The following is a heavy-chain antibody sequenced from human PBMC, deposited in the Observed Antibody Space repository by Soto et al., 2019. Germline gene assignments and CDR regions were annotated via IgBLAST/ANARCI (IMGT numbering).Heavy chain of an antibody. V-gene: IGHV4-39*01. Sequence: QLQLQESGPGLVKPSETLSLTCTVSGASLNSGSDYWGWIRQPPGKALEWIGNIYYTGNTYYKSSLKSRVTISADTSKNQLSLKLTSVTAADTAVYYCARSTSGWYDYWGQGTLVTVSS. CDR1: GASLNSGSDY. J-gene: IGHJ4*02. D-gene: IGHD6-19*01. CDR2: IYYTGNT. CDR3: ARSTSGWYDY.